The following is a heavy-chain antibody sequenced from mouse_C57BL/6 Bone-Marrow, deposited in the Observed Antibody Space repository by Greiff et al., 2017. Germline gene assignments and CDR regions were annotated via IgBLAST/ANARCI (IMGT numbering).Heavy chain of an antibody. CDR1: GFTFSDYY. Sequence: EVKLVESGGGLVQPGGSLKLSCAASGFTFSDYYMYWVRQTPEQRLEWVAYISNGGGSTYYPDTVKGRFTISRDNAKNTLYLQMSRLKSEDTAMYYCASRLYGSSYGWYFEVWGTGTTVTVSS. CDR3: ASRLYGSSYGWYFEV. J-gene: IGHJ1*03. V-gene: IGHV5-12*01. CDR2: ISNGGGST. D-gene: IGHD1-1*01.